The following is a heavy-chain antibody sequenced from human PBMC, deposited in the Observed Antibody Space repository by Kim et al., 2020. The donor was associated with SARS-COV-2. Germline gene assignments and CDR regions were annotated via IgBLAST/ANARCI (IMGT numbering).Heavy chain of an antibody. D-gene: IGHD6-19*01. CDR1: GFTFSSYE. V-gene: IGHV3-48*03. Sequence: GGSLRLSCAASGFTFSSYEMNWVRQAPGKGLEWVSCISSRGITIYYADSVKGRFTISRDNAKNSLYLQMNSLRAEDTAIYYCARGYSSGWGVTYWGQGTLVTVSS. J-gene: IGHJ4*02. CDR3: ARGYSSGWGVTY. CDR2: ISSRGITI.